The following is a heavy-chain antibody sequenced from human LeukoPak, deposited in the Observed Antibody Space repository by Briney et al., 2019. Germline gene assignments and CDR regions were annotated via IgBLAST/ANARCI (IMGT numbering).Heavy chain of an antibody. J-gene: IGHJ4*02. V-gene: IGHV3-15*01. CDR1: GFNFNDDW. D-gene: IGHD1-1*01. CDR3: SWELDASFGPRLEN. Sequence: GGSLRLSCAASGFNFNDDWMSWVRQAPGKGLEWVGHLKSKGSGGTTDYSAPVKGRFTISRDDSENTLYLQMNTLKIEDTAVYFCSWELDASFGPRLENWGQGTLVTVAS. CDR2: LKSKGSGGTT.